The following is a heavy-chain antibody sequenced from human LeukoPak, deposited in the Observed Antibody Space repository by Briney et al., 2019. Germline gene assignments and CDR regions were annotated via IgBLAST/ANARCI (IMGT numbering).Heavy chain of an antibody. J-gene: IGHJ5*02. Sequence: PGGSLRLSCAASGFTFSSYSMNWVRQAPGKGLEWVSYISSSSSTIYYADSVKGRFTISRDNAKNSLYLQMNSLRAEDTAVYYCAKDSPTHDYGDYASWFDPWGQGTLVTVSS. D-gene: IGHD4-17*01. CDR1: GFTFSSYS. V-gene: IGHV3-48*01. CDR3: AKDSPTHDYGDYASWFDP. CDR2: ISSSSSTI.